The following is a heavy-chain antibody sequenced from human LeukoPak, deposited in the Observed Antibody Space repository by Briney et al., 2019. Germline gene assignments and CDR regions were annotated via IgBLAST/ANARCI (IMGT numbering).Heavy chain of an antibody. CDR1: GFTFTNYA. D-gene: IGHD2-21*02. J-gene: IGHJ1*01. CDR2: IGAGDGST. CDR3: ASDSYSPEYFQH. Sequence: PGGSLRLSCAMSGFTFTNYAMTWVRQAPGKGLEWVSTIGAGDGSTHYADSVKGRFTISRDNSKNTLYLQMNSLRAEDTAVYYCASDSYSPEYFQHWGQGTLVTVSS. V-gene: IGHV3-23*01.